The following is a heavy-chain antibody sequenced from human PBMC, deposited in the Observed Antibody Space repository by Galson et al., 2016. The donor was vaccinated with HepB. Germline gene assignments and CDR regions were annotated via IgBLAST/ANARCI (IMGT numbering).Heavy chain of an antibody. CDR3: ARTYRARSFGSGAVY. CDR1: GYIFTGYY. CDR2: INPNSGGT. D-gene: IGHD3-10*01. V-gene: IGHV1-2*02. J-gene: IGHJ4*02. Sequence: SVKVSCKASGYIFTGYYMHWVRQAPGQGLEWMGWINPNSGGTHYAQKFQGRVTVTRDTSISTAYMELSRLRSDDTAVYYCARTYRARSFGSGAVYWGQGTLVTVSS.